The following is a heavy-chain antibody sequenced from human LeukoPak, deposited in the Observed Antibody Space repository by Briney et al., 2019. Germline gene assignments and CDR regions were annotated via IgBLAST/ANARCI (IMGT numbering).Heavy chain of an antibody. J-gene: IGHJ6*02. CDR1: GFTFDDYA. D-gene: IGHD3-10*01. CDR2: ISWNSDSI. CDR3: AKARGGEPLGVYGMDV. Sequence: GGSLRLSCAASGFTFDDYAMHWVRQAPGKGLEWVSGISWNSDSIGYADSVKGRFTISRDNAKNSLYLQMNSLRAEDTALYYCAKARGGEPLGVYGMDVWGQGTTVTVSS. V-gene: IGHV3-9*01.